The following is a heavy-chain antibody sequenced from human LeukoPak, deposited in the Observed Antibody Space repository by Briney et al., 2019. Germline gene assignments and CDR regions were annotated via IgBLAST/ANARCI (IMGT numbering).Heavy chain of an antibody. CDR2: IYYSGST. D-gene: IGHD3-10*02. J-gene: IGHJ3*02. CDR3: ARVKYYYVRRLAFDI. V-gene: IGHV4-31*03. Sequence: KPSETLSLTCTVSGGSISSGGYYWSWIRQHPGKGLEWIGYIYYSGSTYYNPSLKSRVTISVDTSKNQFSLKLSSVTAADTAVYYCARVKYYYVRRLAFDIWGQGTMVTVSS. CDR1: GGSISSGGYY.